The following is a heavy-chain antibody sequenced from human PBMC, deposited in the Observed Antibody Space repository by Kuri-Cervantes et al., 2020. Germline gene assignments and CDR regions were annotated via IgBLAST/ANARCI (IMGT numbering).Heavy chain of an antibody. CDR1: GFTFSSYG. CDR2: IWYDGSNK. Sequence: GESLKISCAASGFTFSSYGMHWVRQAPGKGLEWVAVIWYDGSNKYYADSVKGRFTISRDNSKNTLYLQMNSLRAEDTAVYYCARDQKAYTNYYGMDVWGQGTTVTVSS. D-gene: IGHD2-2*02. CDR3: ARDQKAYTNYYGMDV. J-gene: IGHJ6*02. V-gene: IGHV3-33*01.